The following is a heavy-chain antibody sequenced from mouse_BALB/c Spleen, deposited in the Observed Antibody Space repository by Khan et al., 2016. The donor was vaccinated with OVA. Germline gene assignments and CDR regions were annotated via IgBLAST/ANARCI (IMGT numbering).Heavy chain of an antibody. Sequence: QVQLKQSGPGLVQPLQILSITCTVFGFSLSNYSVHWVRQSPGKGLEWLGVIWSAGSTDYNAVFISRLTISKDNSRSQVLFKMNRQQTNDTALYFCATRDYESYQGAVFDYWGQETLVAVSA. CDR3: ATRDYESYQGAVFDY. J-gene: IGHJ3*01. CDR1: GFSLSNYS. V-gene: IGHV2-2*02. D-gene: IGHD3-3*01. CDR2: IWSAGST.